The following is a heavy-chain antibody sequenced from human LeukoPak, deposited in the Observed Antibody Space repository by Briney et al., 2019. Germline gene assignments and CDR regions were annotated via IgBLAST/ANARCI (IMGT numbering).Heavy chain of an antibody. J-gene: IGHJ6*02. V-gene: IGHV4-31*03. CDR1: GGSISSGGYY. Sequence: PSQTLSLTCTVSGGSISSGGYYWSWIRQHPGKGLEWIGYIYYSGSTYYNPSLKSRVTISADTSKNQFSLKLSSVTAADTAVYYCARGGGKPLYYYYGMDVWGQGTTVTVSS. D-gene: IGHD4-23*01. CDR3: ARGGGKPLYYYYGMDV. CDR2: IYYSGST.